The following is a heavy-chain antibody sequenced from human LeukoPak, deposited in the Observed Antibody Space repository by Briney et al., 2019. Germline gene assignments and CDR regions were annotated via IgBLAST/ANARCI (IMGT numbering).Heavy chain of an antibody. CDR2: IRSKAYGETT. D-gene: IGHD6-19*01. V-gene: IGHV3-49*04. J-gene: IGHJ4*02. CDR1: GFTFGVYA. CDR3: TRSGATVSGWPFPYDY. Sequence: PGGSLRLSCTASGFTFGVYAMSWVRQAPGKGLEWVGFIRSKAYGETTEYAASVKGRFTISRDDSKSIAYLQMNSLKTEDTAVYYCTRSGATVSGWPFPYDYWGQGTLVTVSS.